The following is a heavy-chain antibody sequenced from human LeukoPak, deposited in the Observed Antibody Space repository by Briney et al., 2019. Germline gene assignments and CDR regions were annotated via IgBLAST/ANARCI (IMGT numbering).Heavy chain of an antibody. CDR1: GFTFDDYA. D-gene: IGHD2-21*02. J-gene: IGHJ5*02. V-gene: IGHV3-9*01. CDR2: ISWNSGSI. CDR3: AKDGGCGGDCYSLESVLGWFDP. Sequence: GRSLRLSCAASGFTFDDYAMHWVRQAPGKGLEWVSGISWNSGSIGYADSVKGRFTISRDNAKNSLYLQMNSLRAEDTALYYCAKDGGCGGDCYSLESVLGWFDPWGQGTLVTVSS.